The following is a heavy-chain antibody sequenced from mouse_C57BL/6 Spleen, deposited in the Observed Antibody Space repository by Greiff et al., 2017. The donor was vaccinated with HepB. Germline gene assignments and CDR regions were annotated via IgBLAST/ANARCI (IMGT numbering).Heavy chain of an antibody. V-gene: IGHV1-9*01. Sequence: VKLQESGAELMKPGASVKLSCKATGYTFTGYWIEWVKQRPGHGLEWIGEILPGSGSTNYNEKFKGKATFTADTSSNTAYMQLSSLTTEDSAIYYCARQDYYGSSYGAWFAYWGQGTLVTVSA. CDR1: GYTFTGYW. J-gene: IGHJ3*01. CDR2: ILPGSGST. CDR3: ARQDYYGSSYGAWFAY. D-gene: IGHD1-1*01.